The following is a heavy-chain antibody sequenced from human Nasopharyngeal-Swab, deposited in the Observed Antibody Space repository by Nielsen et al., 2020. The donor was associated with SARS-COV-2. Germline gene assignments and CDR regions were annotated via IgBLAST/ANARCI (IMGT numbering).Heavy chain of an antibody. J-gene: IGHJ4*02. CDR2: ISYDGSNK. D-gene: IGHD6-19*01. CDR1: GFTFSSYA. Sequence: GGSLRLSCAASGFTFSSYAMHWVRQAQGKGLEWVAVISYDGSNKYYADSVKGRFTISRDNSKNTLYLQMNSLRAEDTAVYYCARDESSGWYYPVLADWGQGTLVTVSS. CDR3: ARDESSGWYYPVLAD. V-gene: IGHV3-30-3*01.